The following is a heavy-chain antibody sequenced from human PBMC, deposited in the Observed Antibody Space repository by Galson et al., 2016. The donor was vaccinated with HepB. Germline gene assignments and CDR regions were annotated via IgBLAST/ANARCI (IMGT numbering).Heavy chain of an antibody. D-gene: IGHD1-26*01. CDR3: VAAGAELLFGNDF. V-gene: IGHV1-24*01. J-gene: IGHJ4*02. Sequence: SVKVSCKVSGYTLTELSMHWVRQAPGKGLEWMGGFDPEDGISLYALEFQGRITVTEDTSTDTVYMQLSSLRSEDTAVYYCVAAGAELLFGNDFWGQGTQITVSS. CDR2: FDPEDGIS. CDR1: GYTLTELS.